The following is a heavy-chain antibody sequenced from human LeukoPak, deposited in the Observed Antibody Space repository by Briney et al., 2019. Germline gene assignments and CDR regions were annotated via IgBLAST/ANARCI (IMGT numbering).Heavy chain of an antibody. Sequence: SETLSLTCAVYGGSFSGYYWSWIRQPPGKGLEWIGEINHSGSTNYNPSLKSRVTISVDTSKNQFSLKLSSVTAADTAVYYCARGRYSIHWYFDLWGRGTLVTVSS. J-gene: IGHJ2*01. D-gene: IGHD6-13*01. CDR1: GGSFSGYY. CDR3: ARGRYSIHWYFDL. V-gene: IGHV4-34*01. CDR2: INHSGST.